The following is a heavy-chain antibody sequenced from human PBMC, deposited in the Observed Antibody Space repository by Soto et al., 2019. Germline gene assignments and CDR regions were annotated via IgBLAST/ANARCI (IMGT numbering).Heavy chain of an antibody. Sequence: QVQLVESGAEVKNPGASVKVSCKASGYTFTKYGIGWARQAPGQGLEWMGWINTYNGNTNYAQNVQGRVTLTTDTSTSTAYMWLRSLRSNNTAIYYCAMVDVYVTPSPQDVWGQGTTVIVSS. CDR1: GYTFTKYG. CDR2: INTYNGNT. V-gene: IGHV1-18*01. D-gene: IGHD3-16*01. CDR3: AMVDVYVTPSPQDV. J-gene: IGHJ6*02.